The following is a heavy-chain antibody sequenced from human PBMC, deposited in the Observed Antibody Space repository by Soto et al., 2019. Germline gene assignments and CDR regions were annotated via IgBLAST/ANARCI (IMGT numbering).Heavy chain of an antibody. V-gene: IGHV1-3*01. Sequence: ASVKVSCKASGYTFTSHAMHWVRQAPGQRIEWMGWINAGNGNTKYSQKFQGRVTITRDTSASTAYMEPSSLRSEDTAVYYCARDLGSGSYYTYHDYMDVWGRGTTDIASS. D-gene: IGHD3-10*01. CDR2: INAGNGNT. CDR3: ARDLGSGSYYTYHDYMDV. J-gene: IGHJ6*03. CDR1: GYTFTSHA.